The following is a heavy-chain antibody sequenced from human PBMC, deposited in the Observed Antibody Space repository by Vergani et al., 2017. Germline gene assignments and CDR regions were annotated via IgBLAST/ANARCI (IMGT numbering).Heavy chain of an antibody. CDR3: ARGNCGVNCPKYNWLAP. J-gene: IGHJ5*02. CDR2: IYPNGNG. Sequence: QVHLQESGPGVVKPSDTLSLTCTVSGCSMSDFYWTWIRQPAGRGLEWIGRIYPNGNGNYNESLRSRLNMSIDTSRSQFSLSLSSVTAADTAVYYCARGNCGVNCPKYNWLAPWGRGILVTVSS. V-gene: IGHV4-4*07. D-gene: IGHD2-21*01. CDR1: GCSMSDFY.